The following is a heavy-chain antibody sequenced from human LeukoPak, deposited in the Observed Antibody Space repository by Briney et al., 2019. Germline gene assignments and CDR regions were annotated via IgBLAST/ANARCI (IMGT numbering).Heavy chain of an antibody. CDR2: IIPIFGTA. Sequence: GASVKVSCKASGGTFSSYAISWVRQAPGQGLEWMGGIIPIFGTANYAQKFQGRVTITADESTSTAYMELSSLRSEDTAVYCCARRFHYDILTGYPYYFDYWGQGTLATVSS. CDR3: ARRFHYDILTGYPYYFDY. J-gene: IGHJ4*02. CDR1: GGTFSSYA. D-gene: IGHD3-9*01. V-gene: IGHV1-69*13.